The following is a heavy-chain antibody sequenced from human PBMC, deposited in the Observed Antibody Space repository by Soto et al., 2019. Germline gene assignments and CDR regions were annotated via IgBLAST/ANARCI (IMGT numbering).Heavy chain of an antibody. Sequence: ASVKVSCKASGYTFTSYDINWVRQATGQGLEWMGWMSPNSGNTGYAQKFQGRVTMTRNTSISTAYMELSSLRSEDTAVYYCARGLGYCSGGSCPDGYYMDVWGKGTTVTVS. D-gene: IGHD2-15*01. CDR1: GYTFTSYD. V-gene: IGHV1-8*01. CDR3: ARGLGYCSGGSCPDGYYMDV. J-gene: IGHJ6*03. CDR2: MSPNSGNT.